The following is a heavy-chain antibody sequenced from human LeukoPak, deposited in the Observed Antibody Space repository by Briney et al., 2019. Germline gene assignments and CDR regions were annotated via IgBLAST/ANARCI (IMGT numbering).Heavy chain of an antibody. D-gene: IGHD2-15*01. CDR3: ARDSGYCSGGSCYFGYFDY. J-gene: IGHJ4*02. Sequence: GGSLRLSCAASGFTFSSYAMHWVRQAPGKGLKWVAVISYDGSNKYYADSVKGRFTIPRDNSKNTLYLQMNSLRAEDTAVYYCARDSGYCSGGSCYFGYFDYWGQGTLVTVSS. CDR2: ISYDGSNK. CDR1: GFTFSSYA. V-gene: IGHV3-30-3*01.